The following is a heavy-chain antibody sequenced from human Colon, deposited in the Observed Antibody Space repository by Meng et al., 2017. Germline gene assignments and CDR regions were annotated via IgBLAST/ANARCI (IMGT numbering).Heavy chain of an antibody. CDR3: ARNPVIPDARTFDF. CDR2: IHSSGNT. D-gene: IGHD2-2*01. J-gene: IGHJ4*02. Sequence: QVQLQESGPGVVKPSQTLSLTCTISGGSINSADYYWNWIRQSPGKGLEWLGYIHSSGNTYYTPPLKSRLTMSLDTSKNQFSLRLTSVTAADTAVYYCARNPVIPDARTFDFWGREALVTVSS. CDR1: GGSINSADYY. V-gene: IGHV4-30-4*01.